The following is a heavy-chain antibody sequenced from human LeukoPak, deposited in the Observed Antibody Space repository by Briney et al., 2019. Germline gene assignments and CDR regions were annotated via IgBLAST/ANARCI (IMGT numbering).Heavy chain of an antibody. J-gene: IGHJ4*01. V-gene: IGHV3-21*01. Sequence: GGSLRLSCAASGFTFNVFHMNWVRQAPGKGLEWISSITSSGTYITYADSIQGRFTISRDNAKNSLYLQMNSLRVDDTALYYCARASGGWDLDYWGRGTLVIVSS. CDR3: ARASGGWDLDY. CDR1: GFTFNVFH. D-gene: IGHD1-26*01. CDR2: ITSSGTYI.